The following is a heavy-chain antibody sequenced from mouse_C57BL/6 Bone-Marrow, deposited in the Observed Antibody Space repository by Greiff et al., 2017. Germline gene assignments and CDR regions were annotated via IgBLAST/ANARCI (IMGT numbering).Heavy chain of an antibody. D-gene: IGHD1-1*01. CDR2: IHPNSGST. J-gene: IGHJ2*01. CDR1: GYTFTSYW. Sequence: QVQLQQPGAELVKPGASVKLSCKASGYTFTSYWLHWVKQRPGQGLEWIGMIHPNSGSTNYNEKFKSKATLTVDNSSSTAYMQHSSLTSEDSAVYYCAREGYYYGSYDFDYWGQGTTHTVSS. V-gene: IGHV1-64*01. CDR3: AREGYYYGSYDFDY.